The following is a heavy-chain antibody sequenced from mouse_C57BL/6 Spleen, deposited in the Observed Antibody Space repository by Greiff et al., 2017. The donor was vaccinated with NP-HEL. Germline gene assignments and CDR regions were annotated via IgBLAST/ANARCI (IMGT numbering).Heavy chain of an antibody. V-gene: IGHV1-59*01. CDR3: ARKGVYGSSYAWFAY. Sequence: VQLQQSGAELVRPGPSVKLSCKASGYTFTSYWMHWVKQRPGQGLEWIGVIDPSDSYTNYNQKFKGKATLTVDTSSSTAYMQISSLTSEDYAVYDCARKGVYGSSYAWFAYWGQGTLVTVSA. D-gene: IGHD1-1*01. CDR1: GYTFTSYW. J-gene: IGHJ3*01. CDR2: IDPSDSYT.